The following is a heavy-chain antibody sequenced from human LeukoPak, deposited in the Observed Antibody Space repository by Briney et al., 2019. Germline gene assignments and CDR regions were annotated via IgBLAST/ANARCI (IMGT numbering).Heavy chain of an antibody. J-gene: IGHJ6*02. CDR3: ARFLYGXEYXTYYYYGMDV. CDR2: IYYSGST. Sequence: PSETLSLTCTVSGGSISSYYWSWIRQPPGKGLEWIGYIYYSGSTNYNPSLKSRGTISVDTSKNQFSLKLSSVTAADTAVYYCARFLYGXEYXTYYYYGMDVWGQGTTVTVSS. V-gene: IGHV4-59*08. CDR1: GGSISSYY. D-gene: IGHD4-17*01.